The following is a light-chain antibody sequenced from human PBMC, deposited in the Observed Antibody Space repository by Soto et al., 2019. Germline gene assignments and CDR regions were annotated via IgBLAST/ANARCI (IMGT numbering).Light chain of an antibody. CDR1: RSNIGTNS. J-gene: IGLJ6*01. Sequence: QSVLPQAPSASGSPGQRVAICCSGSRSNIGTNSVSWYLQLPGSAPKLLIYTSNQRPSGVPDRFSGSKSGTSASLAISGLQSEYDAEYFGAAWDHSRTGDVFGRGT. CDR3: AAWDHSRTGDV. V-gene: IGLV1-44*01. CDR2: TSN.